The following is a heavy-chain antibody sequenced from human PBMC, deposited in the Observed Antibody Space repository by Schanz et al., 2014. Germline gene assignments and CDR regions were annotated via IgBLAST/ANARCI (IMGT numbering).Heavy chain of an antibody. D-gene: IGHD3-3*01. CDR1: GFTFSDYY. Sequence: EVQLVESGGGLVKPGGSLRLSCAASGFTFSDYYMSWIRQAPGKGLEWVANIKEDGSVKDYVDSVKGRFTISRDNAKNSLYLQMTSLRAEDTAVYYCVRDSFFAFDYWGQGTLVTVSS. V-gene: IGHV3-7*01. CDR3: VRDSFFAFDY. J-gene: IGHJ4*02. CDR2: IKEDGSVK.